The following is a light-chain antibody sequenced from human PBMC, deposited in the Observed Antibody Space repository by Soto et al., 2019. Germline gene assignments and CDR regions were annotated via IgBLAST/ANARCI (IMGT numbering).Light chain of an antibody. CDR3: SSYTRTSSYV. V-gene: IGLV2-14*01. Sequence: QSALTQPASVSGSPGQSITISCTGTSSDIGNYDYVSWYQQHPGKAPKLLISEVSNRPSGVSFRFSGSKSGTTASLIISGLQAEDEADYYCSSYTRTSSYVFGGGTKVTVL. CDR1: SSDIGNYDY. CDR2: EVS. J-gene: IGLJ1*01.